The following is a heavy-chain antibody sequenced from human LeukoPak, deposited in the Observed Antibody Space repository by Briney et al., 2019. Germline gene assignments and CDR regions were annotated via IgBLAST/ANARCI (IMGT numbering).Heavy chain of an antibody. CDR3: AKDRGTAVTTLNY. J-gene: IGHJ4*02. V-gene: IGHV3-23*01. D-gene: IGHD4-17*01. CDR2: ISISGSGSST. Sequence: GGSLRLSCAASGFTFNSYGMSWVRQAPGKGLEWVSGISISGSGSSTCYADSVKGRFTISRDNSKNTVYLQMNSLRAEDTAVYYCAKDRGTAVTTLNYWGQGTLVTVSS. CDR1: GFTFNSYG.